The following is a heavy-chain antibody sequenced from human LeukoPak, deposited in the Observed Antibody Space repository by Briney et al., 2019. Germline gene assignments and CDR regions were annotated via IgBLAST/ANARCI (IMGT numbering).Heavy chain of an antibody. CDR2: INPKSGGT. Sequence: ASVTVSCKASGYTFTGYYVHWVRQAPGQGLEWMGWINPKSGGTKYAQKFQGRITMTRDTSLSTVYMELTYDDTAVYYCAREEDPSYHYWGQGTLVIVSS. J-gene: IGHJ4*02. CDR1: GYTFTGYY. CDR3: AREEDPSYHY. D-gene: IGHD2-15*01. V-gene: IGHV1-2*02.